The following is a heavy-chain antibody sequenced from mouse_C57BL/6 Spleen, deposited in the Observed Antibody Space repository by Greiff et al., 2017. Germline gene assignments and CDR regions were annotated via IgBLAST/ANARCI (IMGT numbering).Heavy chain of an antibody. CDR2: ISSGGDYI. J-gene: IGHJ4*01. Sequence: KLVESGEGLVKPGGSLKLSCAASGFTFSSYAMSWVRQTPEKRLEWVAYISSGGDYIYYADTVKGRFTISRDNARNTLYLQMSSLKSEDTAMYYCTRDSSGDYYAMDYWGQGTSVTVSS. CDR3: TRDSSGDYYAMDY. CDR1: GFTFSSYA. D-gene: IGHD1-1*01. V-gene: IGHV5-9-1*02.